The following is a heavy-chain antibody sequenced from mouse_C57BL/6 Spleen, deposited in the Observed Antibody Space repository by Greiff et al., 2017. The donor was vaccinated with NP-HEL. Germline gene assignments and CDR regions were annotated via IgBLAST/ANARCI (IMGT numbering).Heavy chain of an antibody. CDR2: INPNNGGT. V-gene: IGHV1-26*01. CDR3: AREGGNWDVDY. Sequence: EVQLQQSGPELVKPGASVKISCKASGYTFTDYYMNWVKQSHGKSLEWIGDINPNNGGTSYNQKFKGKATLTVDKSSSTAYMELRSLTSEDSAVYYCAREGGNWDVDYWGQGTTLTVSS. D-gene: IGHD4-1*01. J-gene: IGHJ2*01. CDR1: GYTFTDYY.